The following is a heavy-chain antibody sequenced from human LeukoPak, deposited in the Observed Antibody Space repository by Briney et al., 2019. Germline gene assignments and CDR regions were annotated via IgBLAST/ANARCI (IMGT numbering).Heavy chain of an antibody. CDR1: GRNFSNYC. Sequence: GGALIVSCAASGRNFSNYCMHWVRQVPGKGLVWISRISSDGNTTTYADSVKGRLTISSYNAKNTLYLQMSSLRAADTDLYDCVREQKTGDSRFFDYWGQGTLVTVSS. CDR2: ISSDGNTT. D-gene: IGHD1-1*01. J-gene: IGHJ4*02. V-gene: IGHV3-74*01. CDR3: VREQKTGDSRFFDY.